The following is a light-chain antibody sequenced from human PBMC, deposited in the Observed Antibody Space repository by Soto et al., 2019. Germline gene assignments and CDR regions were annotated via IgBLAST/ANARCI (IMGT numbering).Light chain of an antibody. CDR2: DVS. J-gene: IGKJ1*01. Sequence: EIVLTQSPATLSLSPGERATLSCRASQSVGSYLAWYQQKPGQAPRLLIYDVSNRATGIPARFSGSGSGTDFTLTISSLEPEDFAVYYCQQRSNWPPTWTFGQGTKVEIK. CDR1: QSVGSY. V-gene: IGKV3-11*01. CDR3: QQRSNWPPTWT.